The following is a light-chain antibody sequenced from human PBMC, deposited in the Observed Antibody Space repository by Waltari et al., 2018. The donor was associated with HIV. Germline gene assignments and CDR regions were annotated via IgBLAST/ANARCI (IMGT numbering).Light chain of an antibody. CDR1: ALAKQY. V-gene: IGLV3-25*03. Sequence: SYELTQPPSVSLSPGQTARITCSGDALAKQYASWYQQKPGQAPGVVIYKDIERPSGIPELFSGSTSGTTVTLTISGLQAEDEGDYYCQSADTRGSKLVFGGGTKLTVL. CDR3: QSADTRGSKLV. CDR2: KDI. J-gene: IGLJ2*01.